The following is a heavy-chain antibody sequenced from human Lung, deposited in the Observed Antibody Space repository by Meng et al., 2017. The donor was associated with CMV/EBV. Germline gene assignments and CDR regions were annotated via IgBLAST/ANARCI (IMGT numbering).Heavy chain of an antibody. CDR1: GFTFSSYA. V-gene: IGHV3-30-3*01. J-gene: IGHJ6*02. CDR2: ISYDGSNK. Sequence: LXXAASGFTFSSYAMHWVRQAPGKGLEWVAVISYDGSNKYYADSVKGRFTISRDNSKNTLYLQMNSLRAEDTAVYYCASRAGIATYYYYGMDVWGQGTXVTVSS. D-gene: IGHD6-13*01. CDR3: ASRAGIATYYYYGMDV.